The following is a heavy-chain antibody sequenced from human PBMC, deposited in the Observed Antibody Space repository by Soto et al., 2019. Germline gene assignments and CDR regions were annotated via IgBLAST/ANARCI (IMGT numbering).Heavy chain of an antibody. CDR1: GFIFNSFA. Sequence: QVQLVESGGGVVQPGKSLRLTCAASGFIFNSFAVNWVRQAPGKGLEWVAVISNDGTNKFYAESVKGRFTISRDNSKNTVLLQMTSLTTDDTALYFCARASAVAGTWFDPWGQGTLVTVSS. V-gene: IGHV3-30*19. CDR2: ISNDGTNK. D-gene: IGHD6-19*01. CDR3: ARASAVAGTWFDP. J-gene: IGHJ5*02.